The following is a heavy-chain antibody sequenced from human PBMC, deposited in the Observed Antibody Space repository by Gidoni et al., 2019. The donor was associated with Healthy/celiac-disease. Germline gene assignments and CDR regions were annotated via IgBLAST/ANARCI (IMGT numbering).Heavy chain of an antibody. CDR2: ISYDGSNK. CDR3: AKDAYDILTGYPDY. D-gene: IGHD3-9*01. J-gene: IGHJ4*02. CDR1: GFTFSSYG. Sequence: QVQLVESGGGVVQPGRSLRLSCAASGFTFSSYGMPWVRQAPGKGLEWVAVISYDGSNKYYADSVKGRFTISRDNSKNTLYLQMNSLRAEDTAVYYCAKDAYDILTGYPDYWGQGTLVTVSS. V-gene: IGHV3-30*18.